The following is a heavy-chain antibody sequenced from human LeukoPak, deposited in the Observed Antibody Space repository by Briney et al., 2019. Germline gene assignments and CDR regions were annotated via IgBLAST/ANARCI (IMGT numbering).Heavy chain of an antibody. CDR3: ARAQGYSSSWYYFDY. CDR1: GYTFTGYY. D-gene: IGHD6-13*01. J-gene: IGHJ4*02. V-gene: IGHV1-2*02. Sequence: GASVKVSCKASGYTFTGYYMHWVRQAPGQGLEWMGWINPNSGGTNYAQKFQGRVTMTRDTSISTAYMELSRLRSDDTAVYYCARAQGYSSSWYYFDYWGQGTLVTVSS. CDR2: INPNSGGT.